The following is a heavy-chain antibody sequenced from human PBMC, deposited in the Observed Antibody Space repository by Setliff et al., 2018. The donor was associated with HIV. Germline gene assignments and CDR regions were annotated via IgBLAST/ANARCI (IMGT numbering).Heavy chain of an antibody. D-gene: IGHD3-3*01. Sequence: PGGSLRLSCVASGFTFSNSWMNWVRQAPGKGLEWVSCISSGGSTIYYADSVKGRFTISRDNAKNLLYLQMNNLRVEDATVYYCARPFYSFWSDYYLYWYFELWGRGTRVT. CDR3: ARPFYSFWSDYYLYWYFEL. CDR1: GFTFSNSW. CDR2: ISSGGSTI. J-gene: IGHJ2*01. V-gene: IGHV3-48*04.